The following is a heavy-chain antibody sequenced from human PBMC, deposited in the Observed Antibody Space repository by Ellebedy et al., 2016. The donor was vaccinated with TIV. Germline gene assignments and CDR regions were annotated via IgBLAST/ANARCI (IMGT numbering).Heavy chain of an antibody. D-gene: IGHD1-26*01. CDR3: AKSRLRIVGATTAPDFDY. Sequence: GESLKIPXAASGFTFRNYAMSWVRQAPGKGLEWVSGISGTGGSTYYADSAKGRFTISRDNSKNTLYLQMNSLRVEDTAVYYCAKSRLRIVGATTAPDFDYWGQGTLVTVSS. V-gene: IGHV3-23*01. J-gene: IGHJ4*02. CDR2: ISGTGGST. CDR1: GFTFRNYA.